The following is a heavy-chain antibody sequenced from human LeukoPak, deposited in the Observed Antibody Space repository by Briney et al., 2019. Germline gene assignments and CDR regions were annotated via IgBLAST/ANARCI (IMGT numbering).Heavy chain of an antibody. CDR1: GFTVSSNY. J-gene: IGHJ1*01. V-gene: IGHV3-53*01. D-gene: IGHD3-3*01. Sequence: GGSLRLSCAASGFTVSSNYMSWARQAPGKGLEWVSVIYSGGSTYYADSVKGRFTISRDNSKNTLYLQMNSLRAEDTAVYYCARVTFWGGYQGYFQHWGQGTLVTVSS. CDR3: ARVTFWGGYQGYFQH. CDR2: IYSGGST.